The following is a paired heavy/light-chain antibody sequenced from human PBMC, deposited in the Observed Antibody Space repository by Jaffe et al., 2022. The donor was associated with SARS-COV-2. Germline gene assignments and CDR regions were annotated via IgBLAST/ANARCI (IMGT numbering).Heavy chain of an antibody. CDR2: IYYSGST. Sequence: QLQLQESGPGLVKPSETLSLTCTVSGGSISSSSYYWGWIRQPPGKGLEWIGSIYYSGSTYYNPSLKSRVTISVDTSKNQFSLKLSSVTAADTAVYYCARRTLTAYSNYENNWFDPWGQGTLVTVSS. CDR1: GGSISSSSYY. J-gene: IGHJ5*02. CDR3: ARRTLTAYSNYENNWFDP. V-gene: IGHV4-39*01. D-gene: IGHD4-4*01.
Light chain of an antibody. Sequence: QSVLTQPPSVSGAPGQRVTISCTGSSSNIGAGYDVHWYQQLPGTAPKLLIYGNSNRPSGVPDRFSGSKSGTSASLAITGLQAEDEADYYCQSYDSSLSGLWVFGTGTKVTVL. CDR2: GNS. CDR3: QSYDSSLSGLWV. CDR1: SSNIGAGYD. V-gene: IGLV1-40*01. J-gene: IGLJ1*01.